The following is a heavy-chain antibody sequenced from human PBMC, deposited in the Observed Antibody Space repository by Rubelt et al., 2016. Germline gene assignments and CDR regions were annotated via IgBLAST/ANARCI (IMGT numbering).Heavy chain of an antibody. CDR2: IDWDGAK. CDR3: ALMVLTALYDSSGGMDV. D-gene: IGHD3-22*01. CDR1: GFSLRPRGMY. V-gene: IGHV2-70*15. Sequence: QVTLRESGPALVKPTQTLTLTCPFSGFSLRPRGMYVSWIRHPPGKALEWLARIDWDGAKYSSTSLKTRLTISKDTPKNQVVLTMTNMEPMDTATYDCALMVLTALYDSSGGMDVGGQETTVTVAS. J-gene: IGHJ6*02.